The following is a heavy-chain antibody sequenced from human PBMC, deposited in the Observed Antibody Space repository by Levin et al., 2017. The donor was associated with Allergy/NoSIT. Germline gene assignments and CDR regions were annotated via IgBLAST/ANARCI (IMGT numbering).Heavy chain of an antibody. V-gene: IGHV3-74*01. CDR3: ARGNSHAFDM. Sequence: GGSLRLSCAASGFTFSSYWMHWVRRAPGKGLVWVSRINSDGTSTSYADSVKGRVTISRDSAKNTLYLQVNSLRAEDTAVYYCARGNSHAFDMWGQGTLVTVSS. J-gene: IGHJ3*02. CDR2: INSDGTST. CDR1: GFTFSSYW. D-gene: IGHD2-21*01.